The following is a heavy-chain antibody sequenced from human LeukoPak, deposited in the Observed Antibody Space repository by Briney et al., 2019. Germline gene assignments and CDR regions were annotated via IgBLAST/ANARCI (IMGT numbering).Heavy chain of an antibody. Sequence: QSGGSLRLSCAATRFTISDCWMHWVRQAPGQGLVWVSRSNSDGSSISYADSVKGRFTISRDIAKNTLYLQMNSLRDEDTGVYYCARDWSFDYWGQGTLVTVSS. CDR3: ARDWSFDY. CDR1: RFTISDCW. J-gene: IGHJ4*02. D-gene: IGHD2-8*02. V-gene: IGHV3-74*01. CDR2: SNSDGSSI.